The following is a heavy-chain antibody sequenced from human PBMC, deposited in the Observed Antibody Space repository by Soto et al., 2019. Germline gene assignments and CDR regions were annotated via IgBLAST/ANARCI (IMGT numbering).Heavy chain of an antibody. CDR1: GGTFSSYA. Sequence: ASVKVSCKASGGTFSSYAISWVRQAPGHGLEWMGGIIPIFGTANYAQKFQGRVTITADESTSTAYMELSSLRSEDTAVYYCAREVSYYDSSGYYLDYWGQGTLVTVSS. CDR3: AREVSYYDSSGYYLDY. D-gene: IGHD3-22*01. V-gene: IGHV1-69*13. CDR2: IIPIFGTA. J-gene: IGHJ4*02.